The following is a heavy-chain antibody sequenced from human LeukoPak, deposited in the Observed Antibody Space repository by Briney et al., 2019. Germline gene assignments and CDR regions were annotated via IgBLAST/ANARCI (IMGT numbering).Heavy chain of an antibody. CDR3: ACSTCTNGVCFTFSY. CDR2: IWSDGRNK. J-gene: IGHJ4*02. CDR1: GFTFSNYG. D-gene: IGHD2-8*01. Sequence: PGGSLRLSCAASGFTFSNYGMHWVRQAPGKGLEWVAVIWSDGRNKYYIDSVKGRFTISRDNSRNTLYLQMDSLRPDDTAVYYCACSTCTNGVCFTFSYWGQGTLVSVSS. V-gene: IGHV3-33*01.